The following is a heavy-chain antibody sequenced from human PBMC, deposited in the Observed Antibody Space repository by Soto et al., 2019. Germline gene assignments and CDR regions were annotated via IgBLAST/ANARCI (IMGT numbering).Heavy chain of an antibody. CDR3: AKGSYYYDSSGYPTRGGGYQYYFDY. CDR1: GFTFSSYG. D-gene: IGHD3-22*01. V-gene: IGHV3-30*18. CDR2: ISYDGSNK. J-gene: IGHJ4*02. Sequence: GGSLRLSCAASGFTFSSYGMHWVRQAPGKGLEWVAVISYDGSNKYYADSVKGRFTISRDNSKNTLYLQMNSLRAEDTAVYYCAKGSYYYDSSGYPTRGGGYQYYFDYWGQGTLVTVSS.